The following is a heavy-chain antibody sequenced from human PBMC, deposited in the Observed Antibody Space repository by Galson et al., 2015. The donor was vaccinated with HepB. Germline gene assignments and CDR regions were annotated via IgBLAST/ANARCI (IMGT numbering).Heavy chain of an antibody. D-gene: IGHD6-6*01. CDR3: ATAAGSSYAFDI. CDR2: ISGSGGST. Sequence: SLRLSCAASGFTFSSYAMSWVRQAPGKGLEWVSAISGSGGSTYYADSVKGRFTISRDNSENTLYLQMNSLRAEDTAVYYCATAAGSSYAFDIWGQGTMVTVSS. CDR1: GFTFSSYA. J-gene: IGHJ3*02. V-gene: IGHV3-23*01.